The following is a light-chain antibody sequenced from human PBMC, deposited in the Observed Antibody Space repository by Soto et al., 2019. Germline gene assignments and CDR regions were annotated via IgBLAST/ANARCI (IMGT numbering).Light chain of an antibody. Sequence: EIVLTQSPGTLSLSPGERATLSCRASQSVRSSYLAWYQQKPGQAPRLLIYAASTRAPGIPDRFSGSGSGSDFTLTISRLEPEDFAVYYCQQYGSSFYIFGQGTKLEIK. J-gene: IGKJ2*01. CDR2: AAS. V-gene: IGKV3-20*01. CDR3: QQYGSSFYI. CDR1: QSVRSSY.